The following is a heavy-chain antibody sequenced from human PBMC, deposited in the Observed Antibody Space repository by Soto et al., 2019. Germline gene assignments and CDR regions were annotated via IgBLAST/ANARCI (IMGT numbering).Heavy chain of an antibody. CDR1: GFSFSDNL. D-gene: IGHD2-8*02. CDR3: ARDILAVGPRENEDFYG. Sequence: QVQLVQSGAEVRKPGASVNISCRASGFSFSDNLINWVRQAPGQSLEWMGWINPDNGNTRYSQPFQGRVTISRHSSASIAYVELSDLTSEATAVYYCARDILAVGPRENEDFYGWGQGTMGPFSS. J-gene: IGHJ3*01. V-gene: IGHV1-3*01. CDR2: INPDNGNT.